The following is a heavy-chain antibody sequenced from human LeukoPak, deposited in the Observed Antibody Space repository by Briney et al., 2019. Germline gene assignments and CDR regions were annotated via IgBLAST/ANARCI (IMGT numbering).Heavy chain of an antibody. CDR2: IYYSGST. Sequence: SETLSLTCTVSGGSISGYYWSWIRQPPGKGLEWIGYIYYSGSTNYNPSLKSRVTISVDTSKNQFSLKLSSVTAADTAVYYCARVRQLDDAFDIWGQGTMVTVSS. D-gene: IGHD6-13*01. V-gene: IGHV4-59*01. CDR1: GGSISGYY. CDR3: ARVRQLDDAFDI. J-gene: IGHJ3*02.